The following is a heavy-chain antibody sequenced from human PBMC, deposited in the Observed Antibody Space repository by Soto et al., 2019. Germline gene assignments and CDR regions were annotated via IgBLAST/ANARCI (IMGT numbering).Heavy chain of an antibody. V-gene: IGHV4-30-4*02. CDR3: ATNYGSGSYYQSDY. D-gene: IGHD3-10*01. Sequence: PSETLSLTCPVSSGSISSGDYYWSWIRQPPGKGLEWIGYISYSGSTYYNPSLKSRVTISVDTSKNQFSLKLSSVTAADTAVYYCATNYGSGSYYQSDYWGQGTLVTVSS. CDR1: SGSISSGDYY. CDR2: ISYSGST. J-gene: IGHJ4*02.